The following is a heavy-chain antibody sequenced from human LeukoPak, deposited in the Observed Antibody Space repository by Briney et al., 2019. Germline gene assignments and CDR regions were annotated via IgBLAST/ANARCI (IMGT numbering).Heavy chain of an antibody. CDR3: ATGQNAIAAAGGVHAYYYYGMDV. D-gene: IGHD6-13*01. CDR1: GYTFTELS. Sequence: ASVKVSCKVSGYTFTELSMHWVRQAPGKGLERMGGFDPEDGETIYAQKFQGRVTMTEDTSTDTAYMELSSLRSEDTAVYYCATGQNAIAAAGGVHAYYYYGMDVWGQGTTVTVSS. V-gene: IGHV1-24*01. J-gene: IGHJ6*02. CDR2: FDPEDGET.